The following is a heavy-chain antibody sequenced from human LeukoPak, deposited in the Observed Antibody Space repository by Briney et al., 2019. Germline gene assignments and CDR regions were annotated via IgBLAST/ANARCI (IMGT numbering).Heavy chain of an antibody. J-gene: IGHJ3*02. CDR1: GFTFSSYA. CDR3: AKDRYYDSGSAFDI. V-gene: IGHV3-23*01. D-gene: IGHD3-22*01. Sequence: GGSLRLACAASGFTFSSYAMSWVRQAAGKGREWVSGISGSGGRTYYADSVKGRFTISRDNSKNTLYLQMNSLRAEDTAVYYCAKDRYYDSGSAFDIWGQGTMVTVSS. CDR2: ISGSGGRT.